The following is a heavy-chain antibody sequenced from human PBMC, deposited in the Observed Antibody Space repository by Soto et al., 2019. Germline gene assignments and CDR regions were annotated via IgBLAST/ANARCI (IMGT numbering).Heavy chain of an antibody. D-gene: IGHD2-15*01. V-gene: IGHV4-34*01. Sequence: QVQLQQWGAGLLKPSETLSLTCAVSGGSFSGYIWSWVRQSPGKGLQWIGQINHSGSANYNPSLKSRVTLSLHTSKSHFSLELSSVTATDTAVYYCARGLISDSPYSGGWYYFDYWGQGTLVTVSS. J-gene: IGHJ4*02. CDR3: ARGLISDSPYSGGWYYFDY. CDR2: INHSGSA. CDR1: GGSFSGYI.